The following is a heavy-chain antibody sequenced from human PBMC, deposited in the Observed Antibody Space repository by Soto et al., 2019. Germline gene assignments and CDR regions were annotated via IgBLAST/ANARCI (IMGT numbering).Heavy chain of an antibody. CDR3: ARHSLDYGDYLDY. D-gene: IGHD4-17*01. CDR2: ISSSSSYI. J-gene: IGHJ4*02. V-gene: IGHV3-21*01. CDR1: GFTFSSYS. Sequence: EVQLVESGGGLVKPGGSLRLSCAASGFTFSSYSMNWVRQAPGKGLEWVSSISSSSSYIYYADSVKGRFTISRDNAKNSLYLQMNSLRAEDTAVYYCARHSLDYGDYLDYWGKGTLVTVSS.